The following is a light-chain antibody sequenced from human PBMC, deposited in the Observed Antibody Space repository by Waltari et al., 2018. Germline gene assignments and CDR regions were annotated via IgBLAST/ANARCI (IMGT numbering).Light chain of an antibody. CDR3: QQSDTSSVT. Sequence: ELVLTQSLGPLSLSPGARATPPCRACQSISSTYLACYQQKPGQAPSLLIYASSSRATATPDRFSGSGSGTDVSLTINRLVPEDFAVYYCQQSDTSSVTFGQGTRLEIK. CDR2: ASS. J-gene: IGKJ5*01. CDR1: QSISSTY. V-gene: IGKV3-20*01.